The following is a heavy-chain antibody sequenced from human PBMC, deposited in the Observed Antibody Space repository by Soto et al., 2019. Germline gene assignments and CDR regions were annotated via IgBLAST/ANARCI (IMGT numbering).Heavy chain of an antibody. Sequence: DVQLVESGGGWVQPGRSLRVSCAASGFTFDDYAMHWVRQAPGKGLEWVSGINGNANSIGYAYSVKGRCTISRDNAKNSLYLQMNSLRAEDTALYYCAKAPYSSGSAYAFDICGQGTMVTVSS. CDR3: AKAPYSSGSAYAFDI. J-gene: IGHJ3*02. V-gene: IGHV3-9*01. CDR2: INGNANSI. CDR1: GFTFDDYA. D-gene: IGHD6-19*01.